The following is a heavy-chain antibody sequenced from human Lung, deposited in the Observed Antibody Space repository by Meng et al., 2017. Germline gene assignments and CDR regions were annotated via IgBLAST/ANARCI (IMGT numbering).Heavy chain of an antibody. V-gene: IGHV3-23*01. CDR1: GLTFSNYA. D-gene: IGHD2-8*02. Sequence: EVQLLESGGGLVQQGGSLRLSCAASGLTFSNYAMSWVRQAPEKGLEWVSATAATDGGTYHAASVRGRFTISRDNSKNTLSLQMNSLRADDTAIYYCARGTRVSCTGVICYPFDFWGQGTLVTVSS. J-gene: IGHJ4*02. CDR3: ARGTRVSCTGVICYPFDF. CDR2: TAATDGGT.